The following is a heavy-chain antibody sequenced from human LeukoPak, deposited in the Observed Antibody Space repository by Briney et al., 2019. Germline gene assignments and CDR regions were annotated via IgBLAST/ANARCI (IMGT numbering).Heavy chain of an antibody. CDR3: AREQGYYYDFGYYYGMDV. D-gene: IGHD3-22*01. CDR1: GFTFSNAW. V-gene: IGHV3-21*01. J-gene: IGHJ6*02. CDR2: ISSSSSYI. Sequence: GGSLRLSCAASGFTFSNAWMNWVRQAPGKGLEWVSSISSSSSYIHYADSVKGRFTISRDNAKNSLYLQMDSLRAEDTAVYYCAREQGYYYDFGYYYGMDVWGQGTTVTVSS.